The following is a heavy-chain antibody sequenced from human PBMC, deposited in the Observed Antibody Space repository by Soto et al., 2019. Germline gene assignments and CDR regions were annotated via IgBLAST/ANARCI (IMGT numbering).Heavy chain of an antibody. CDR1: GFTFSNYA. D-gene: IGHD3-10*01. J-gene: IGHJ4*02. Sequence: GGSLRLSCAASGFTFSNYAMSWVRQAPGKGLEWVSAISGSAGITDYADSVKGRFTISRDNSKNTLYLQMNSLRAEDTAVYYCAKDRGHYYGSGSYWAYWGQGTLVTVSS. CDR2: ISGSAGIT. V-gene: IGHV3-23*01. CDR3: AKDRGHYYGSGSYWAY.